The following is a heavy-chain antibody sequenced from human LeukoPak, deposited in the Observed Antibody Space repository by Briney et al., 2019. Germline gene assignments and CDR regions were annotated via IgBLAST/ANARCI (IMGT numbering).Heavy chain of an antibody. J-gene: IGHJ4*02. Sequence: SETLSLTCTVSGGSISSSSDYWGWIRQPPGKGLEWIGSAYYSGSTYYNPSLKSRVTVSVDTSKNQFSLKLSSVSAADTAVYYCTRHCVQRWLGNFDYWGQGTLVTVSS. D-gene: IGHD6-19*01. CDR2: AYYSGST. V-gene: IGHV4-39*01. CDR3: TRHCVQRWLGNFDY. CDR1: GGSISSSSDY.